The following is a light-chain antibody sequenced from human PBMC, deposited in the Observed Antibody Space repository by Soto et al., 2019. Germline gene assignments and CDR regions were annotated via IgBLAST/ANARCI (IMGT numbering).Light chain of an antibody. J-gene: IGKJ4*01. Sequence: EIVLTQSPATLSSSPGERAILSCRASQSVSTFFAWYQQKPGQAPRLLIYDASERATGIPARFSGSGSGTDFALTINSLDSEDFAVYDSQHRCNCPLTFGGGTTVELK. V-gene: IGKV3-11*01. CDR1: QSVSTF. CDR3: QHRCNCPLT. CDR2: DAS.